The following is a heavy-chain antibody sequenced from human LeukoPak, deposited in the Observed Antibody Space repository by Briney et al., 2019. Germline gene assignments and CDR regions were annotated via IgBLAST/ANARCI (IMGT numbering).Heavy chain of an antibody. J-gene: IGHJ4*02. V-gene: IGHV3-23*01. Sequence: GASLRLSCAASGFTFSNYAMNWVRQAPGKGLEWVSGITGGGDVTYYTDSVKGRFTISRDNSKNTLYLQMNSLRVEDTAVYYCAKGLGWNSRRGWAYNFDFWGQGTLVTVSS. CDR3: AKGLGWNSRRGWAYNFDF. CDR2: ITGGGDVT. D-gene: IGHD1-7*01. CDR1: GFTFSNYA.